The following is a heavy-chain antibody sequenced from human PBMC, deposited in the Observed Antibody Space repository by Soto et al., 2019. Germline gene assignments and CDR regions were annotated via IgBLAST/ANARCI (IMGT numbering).Heavy chain of an antibody. J-gene: IGHJ6*02. CDR3: ARVSGSYYYGMDV. Sequence: QVQLQESGPGLVKPSGTLSLTCAVSGGSISSSNWWSWVRQPPGKGLEWIGEIYHSGSTNYNPSLKGRFTISVDKSMNQFSLKLSSVTAADTAVYYCARVSGSYYYGMDVWGQGTTVTVSS. D-gene: IGHD1-26*01. CDR2: IYHSGST. V-gene: IGHV4-4*02. CDR1: GGSISSSNW.